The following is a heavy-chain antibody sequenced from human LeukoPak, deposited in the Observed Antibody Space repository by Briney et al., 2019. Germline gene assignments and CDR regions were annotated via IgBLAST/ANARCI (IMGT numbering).Heavy chain of an antibody. Sequence: VASVKVSCKASGYTFINYAIHWVRQAPGQRLEWMGWIKAGNGDTEYPQTFQGRVTITRDTSASTAYMELSSLRSEDTAVYYCARGVNYYDSSGYFFDYWGQGTLVTVSS. V-gene: IGHV1-3*01. CDR2: IKAGNGDT. J-gene: IGHJ4*02. CDR3: ARGVNYYDSSGYFFDY. D-gene: IGHD3-22*01. CDR1: GYTFINYA.